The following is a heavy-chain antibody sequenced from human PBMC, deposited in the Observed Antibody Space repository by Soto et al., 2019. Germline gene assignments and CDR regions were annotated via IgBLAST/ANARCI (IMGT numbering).Heavy chain of an antibody. D-gene: IGHD2-2*01. CDR1: GGTFSSYA. V-gene: IGHV1-69*01. Sequence: QVQLVQSGAEVKKPGSSVKVSCKASGGTFSSYAISWVRQAPRQGLEWMGGIIPIFGTANYAQKFQGRVTITADESTSTAYMELSSLRSEDTAVYYCARGYCSSTSCYFGYWGQGTLVTVSS. CDR3: ARGYCSSTSCYFGY. J-gene: IGHJ4*02. CDR2: IIPIFGTA.